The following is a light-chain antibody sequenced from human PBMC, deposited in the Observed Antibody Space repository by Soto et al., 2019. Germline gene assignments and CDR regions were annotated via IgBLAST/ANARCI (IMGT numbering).Light chain of an antibody. J-gene: IGLJ2*01. V-gene: IGLV2-14*01. CDR1: SSDVGGYNY. CDR3: SSYTSSSTV. CDR2: DVS. Sequence: ALTQPASVSGSPGQSITISCTGTSSDVGGYNYVSWYQQHPGKAPKLMIYDVSNRPSGVSNRFSGSKSGNTASLTISGLQAEDEADYYCSSYTSSSTVFGGGTKLTVL.